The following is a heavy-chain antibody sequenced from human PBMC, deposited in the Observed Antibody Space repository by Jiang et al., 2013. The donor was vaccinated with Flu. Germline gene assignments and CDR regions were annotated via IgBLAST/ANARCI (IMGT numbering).Heavy chain of an antibody. V-gene: IGHV5-10-1*01. Sequence: GAEVKKPGESLRISCKGSGYSFTSYWISWVRQMPGKGLEWMGRIDPSDSYTNYSPSFQGHVTISADKSISTAYLQWSSLKASDTAMYYCARSTSPYFCSGGSCYHFWGQGTLVTVSS. D-gene: IGHD2-15*01. CDR2: IDPSDSYT. CDR1: GYSFTSYW. J-gene: IGHJ4*02. CDR3: ARSTSPYFCSGGSCYHF.